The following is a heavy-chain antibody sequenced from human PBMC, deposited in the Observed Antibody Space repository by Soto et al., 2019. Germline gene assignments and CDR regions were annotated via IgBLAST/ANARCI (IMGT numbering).Heavy chain of an antibody. V-gene: IGHV4-59*12. CDR1: GGSISSCY. CDR2: IYYSGST. D-gene: IGHD2-21*01. Sequence: SETLSLTCTVSGGSISSCYWSWIRQPPGKGLEWIGYIYYSGSTNYNPSLKSRVTISVDTSKNQFSLNLKSLTAADTAVYYCATLPPRIVVTILPIPSWGQGTQVTVS. CDR3: ATLPPRIVVTILPIPS. J-gene: IGHJ4*02.